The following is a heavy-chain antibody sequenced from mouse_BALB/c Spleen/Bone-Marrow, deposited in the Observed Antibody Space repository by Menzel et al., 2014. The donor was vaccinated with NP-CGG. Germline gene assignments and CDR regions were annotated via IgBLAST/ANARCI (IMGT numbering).Heavy chain of an antibody. Sequence: DVHLVESGGGLVQPGGSLRLSCATSGFTFTDYYVSWVRQPPGKALEWLGFIRNKANGYKTEYSASVKGRFTISRDNSQSILYLQMNTLRAEDSATYYCARDVGNYVRFAYWGQGTLVTVSA. V-gene: IGHV7-3*02. J-gene: IGHJ3*01. CDR1: GFTFTDYY. CDR3: ARDVGNYVRFAY. CDR2: IRNKANGYKT. D-gene: IGHD2-1*01.